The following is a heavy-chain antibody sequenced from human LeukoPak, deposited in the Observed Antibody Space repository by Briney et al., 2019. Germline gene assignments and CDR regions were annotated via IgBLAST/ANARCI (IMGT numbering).Heavy chain of an antibody. CDR1: GGSISTSNYY. D-gene: IGHD1/OR15-1a*01. Sequence: SETLSLTCTVSGGSISTSNYYWGWIRQPPGKGLEWIGNIFYSGSTYYSPSLKSRVTISVDKSKNQFSLKLSSVTAADTAVYYCASLTFGTTGYWGQGTLVTVSS. CDR3: ASLTFGTTGY. CDR2: IFYSGST. J-gene: IGHJ4*02. V-gene: IGHV4-39*07.